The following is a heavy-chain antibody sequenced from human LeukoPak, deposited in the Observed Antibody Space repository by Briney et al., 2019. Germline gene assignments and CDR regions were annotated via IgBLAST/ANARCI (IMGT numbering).Heavy chain of an antibody. D-gene: IGHD3/OR15-3a*01. J-gene: IGHJ6*02. CDR2: IYPGDSDT. Sequence: PRESLKISFKGSGYSFTSYWIGWVRQMPGKGLEWMGIIYPGDSDTRYSPSFQGQVTISADKSISTAYLQWSSLKASDTAMYYCARDDFEYSVHYGMDVWGQGTTVTVSS. CDR1: GYSFTSYW. CDR3: ARDDFEYSVHYGMDV. V-gene: IGHV5-51*01.